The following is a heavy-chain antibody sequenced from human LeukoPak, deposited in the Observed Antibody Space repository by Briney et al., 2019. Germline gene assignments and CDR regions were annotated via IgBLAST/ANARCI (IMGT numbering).Heavy chain of an antibody. CDR2: ISYDGSNK. V-gene: IGHV3-30*18. J-gene: IGHJ4*02. CDR3: AKDEGYSSSWYFHYFDY. Sequence: GGSLILSCAASGFTFSSYGMHWVRQAPGKGLEWVAVISYDGSNKYYADSVKGRFTISRDNSKNTLYLQTNSLRAEDTAVYYCAKDEGYSSSWYFHYFDYWGQGTLVTVSS. CDR1: GFTFSSYG. D-gene: IGHD6-13*01.